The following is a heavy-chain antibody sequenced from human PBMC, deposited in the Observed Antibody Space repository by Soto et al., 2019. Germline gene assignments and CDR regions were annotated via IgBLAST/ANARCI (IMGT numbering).Heavy chain of an antibody. CDR2: IYHSGST. CDR3: ARVYDDILTGSNSHWFDP. J-gene: IGHJ5*02. V-gene: IGHV4-38-2*02. D-gene: IGHD3-9*01. CDR1: GYSISSGYY. Sequence: ETLSLTCSVSGYSISSGYYWCWIRQPPGKGLEWIGSIYHSGSTYYNPSLKSRVTISVDTSKNQFSLKLSSVTAADTAVYYCARVYDDILTGSNSHWFDPWGQGTLVTVSS.